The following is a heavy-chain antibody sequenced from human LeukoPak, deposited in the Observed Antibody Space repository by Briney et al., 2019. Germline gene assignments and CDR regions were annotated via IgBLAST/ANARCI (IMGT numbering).Heavy chain of an antibody. Sequence: ASVKVSCKASGYTFTSYGISWVRQAPGQGLEWMGWINPISGGTNYAQKFQGRVTMTRDTSISTAYMELSRLRSDDTAVYYCARSSSCIWFGKLLPEYYFDYWGQGTLVTVSS. CDR2: INPISGGT. CDR1: GYTFTSYG. J-gene: IGHJ4*02. CDR3: ARSSSCIWFGKLLPEYYFDY. D-gene: IGHD3-10*01. V-gene: IGHV1-2*02.